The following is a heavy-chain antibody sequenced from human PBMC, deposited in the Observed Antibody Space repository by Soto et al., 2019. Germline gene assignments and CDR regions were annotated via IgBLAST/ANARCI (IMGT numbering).Heavy chain of an antibody. CDR1: GGSFSGYY. CDR2: INHSGST. V-gene: IGHV4-34*01. J-gene: IGHJ4*02. D-gene: IGHD3-3*01. CDR3: ARGEGDDFWSGYYLLDY. Sequence: SETLSLTCAVYGGSFSGYYWSWIRQPPGKGLEWIGEINHSGSTNYNPSLKSRVTISVDTSKNQFSLKLSSVTAADTAVYYCARGEGDDFWSGYYLLDYWGQGTLVTVSS.